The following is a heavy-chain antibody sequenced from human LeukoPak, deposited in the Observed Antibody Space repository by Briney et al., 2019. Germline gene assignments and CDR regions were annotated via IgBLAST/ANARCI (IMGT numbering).Heavy chain of an antibody. D-gene: IGHD4-11*01. CDR3: ARGGTVTGENWFDP. J-gene: IGHJ5*02. Sequence: SETLSLTCTVSDGSISDYYWSWIRQSAEKGLEWIGYIYYSGSTNYNPSLKSRVTISVDTSKNQFSLKLSSVTAADTAVYYCARGGTVTGENWFDPWGQGTLVTVSS. CDR2: IYYSGST. V-gene: IGHV4-59*01. CDR1: DGSISDYY.